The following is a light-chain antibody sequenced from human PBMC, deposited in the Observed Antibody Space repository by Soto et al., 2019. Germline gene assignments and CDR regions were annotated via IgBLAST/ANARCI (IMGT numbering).Light chain of an antibody. V-gene: IGLV2-14*01. CDR3: NSYTTSSSLYV. CDR1: SSDIGGYDY. Sequence: QSVLTQPASVSGSPGQSITISCTGTSSDIGGYDYVSWYQQYPGKAPKLMIYDVSNRPSGVSDRFSGSKSANTASLTISGLQAEDEADYYCNSYTTSSSLYVFGTGNKVTVL. CDR2: DVS. J-gene: IGLJ1*01.